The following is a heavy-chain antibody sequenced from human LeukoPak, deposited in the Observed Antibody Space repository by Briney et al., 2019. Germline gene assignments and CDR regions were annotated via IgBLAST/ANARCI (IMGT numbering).Heavy chain of an antibody. Sequence: SETLSLTCTVSGDSISSYSWSWIRQPPGKGLEWIGYIYSSGNTNYNPSLKSRVIISADTSKNQFSLNLSSVTAADTAVYYCARGGRSGYDFFHYWGQGSLVIVSS. D-gene: IGHD5-12*01. J-gene: IGHJ4*02. V-gene: IGHV4-59*01. CDR3: ARGGRSGYDFFHY. CDR1: GDSISSYS. CDR2: IYSSGNT.